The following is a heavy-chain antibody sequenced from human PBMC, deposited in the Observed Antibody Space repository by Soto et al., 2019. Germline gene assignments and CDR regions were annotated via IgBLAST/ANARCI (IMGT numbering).Heavy chain of an antibody. D-gene: IGHD2-15*01. CDR1: GFVFSTYS. CDR2: ISSSSSTI. J-gene: IGHJ4*02. CDR3: ARPAGRVDYFDY. Sequence: EVQLVESGGGLVQPGGSLRLSCAASGFVFSTYSMNWVRQAPGKVLEWVSYISSSSSTIYYADSVQGRFTISRDNAKNSLYLQVNSLRDEDTAVYYCARPAGRVDYFDYWGQGTLVTVSS. V-gene: IGHV3-48*02.